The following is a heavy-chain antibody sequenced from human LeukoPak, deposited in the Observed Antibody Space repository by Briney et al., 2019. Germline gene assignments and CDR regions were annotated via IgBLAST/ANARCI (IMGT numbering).Heavy chain of an antibody. CDR2: ISAYNGNT. Sequence: ASVKVSCKASGYTFTSYGISWVRQAPGQGPEWMGYISAYNGNTNYAQKVRGRVTLTTDTSTSTAYMELRSLRSDDTAVYYCARDPGAVTLEHWGQETLVTVSS. CDR3: ARDPGAVTLEH. V-gene: IGHV1-18*01. CDR1: GYTFTSYG. J-gene: IGHJ4*02. D-gene: IGHD2-15*01.